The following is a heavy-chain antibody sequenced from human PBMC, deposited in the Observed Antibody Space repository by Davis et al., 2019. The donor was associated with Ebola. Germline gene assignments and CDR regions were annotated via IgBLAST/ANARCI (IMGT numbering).Heavy chain of an antibody. J-gene: IGHJ4*02. CDR2: TYYASKWFN. CDR3: ARGWLRTGLDY. CDR1: GDSVSSAG. Sequence: LRLSCAISGDSVSSAGWNWIRQSPSRGLEWQGRTYYASKWFNDYAASVKSRITINPDTSKNQFSLQLNSVTPEDTAVYYCARGWLRTGLDYWGQGTLVTVSS. V-gene: IGHV6-1*01. D-gene: IGHD5-12*01.